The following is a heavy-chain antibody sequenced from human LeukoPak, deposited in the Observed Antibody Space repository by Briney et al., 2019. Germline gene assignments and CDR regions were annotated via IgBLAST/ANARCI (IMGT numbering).Heavy chain of an antibody. CDR2: IRSKAYGGTT. CDR1: GFTLGDYA. Sequence: GRSLRLSRTASGFTLGDYAMSWLRQAPGKGLEWVGFIRSKAYGGTTEYAASVKGRFTISRDDSKSIAYLQMNSLKTEDTAVYYCTRVLRGYGGYYFDYWGQGTLVTVSS. D-gene: IGHD4-23*01. V-gene: IGHV3-49*03. J-gene: IGHJ4*02. CDR3: TRVLRGYGGYYFDY.